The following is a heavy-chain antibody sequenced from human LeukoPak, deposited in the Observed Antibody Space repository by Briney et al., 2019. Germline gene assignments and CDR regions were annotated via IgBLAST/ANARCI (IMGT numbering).Heavy chain of an antibody. D-gene: IGHD1-26*01. Sequence: SETLSLTCTVSGGSISSYYWSWIRRPPGKGLEWIGYIYYSGSTNYNPSLKSRVTISVDTSKNQFSLKLSSVTAADTAVYYCARATLVGAAEYYFDYWGQGTLVTVSS. CDR2: IYYSGST. CDR1: GGSISSYY. J-gene: IGHJ4*02. V-gene: IGHV4-59*01. CDR3: ARATLVGAAEYYFDY.